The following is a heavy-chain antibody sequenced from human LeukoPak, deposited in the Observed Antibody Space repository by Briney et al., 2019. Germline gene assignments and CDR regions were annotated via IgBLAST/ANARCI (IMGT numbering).Heavy chain of an antibody. CDR2: INSDGSST. V-gene: IGHV3-74*01. CDR1: GFTFSSYW. Sequence: GGSLRLSCAASGFTFSSYWMHWVRHAPGKGLVWVSRINSDGSSTSYADSVKGRFTISRDNAKNTLYLQMNSLRAEDTAVYYCARDQEEGINDSISRGMDVWGQGTTVTVSS. J-gene: IGHJ6*02. CDR3: ARDQEEGINDSISRGMDV. D-gene: IGHD3-22*01.